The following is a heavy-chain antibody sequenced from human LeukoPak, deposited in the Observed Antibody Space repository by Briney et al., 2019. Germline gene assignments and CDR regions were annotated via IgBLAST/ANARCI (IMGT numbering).Heavy chain of an antibody. D-gene: IGHD2-15*01. CDR3: ARDAGKVAALRQYYYYYGMDV. J-gene: IGHJ6*02. V-gene: IGHV1-69*01. CDR1: GGTFSSYA. CDR2: IIPIFGTA. Sequence: SVKVSCKASGGTFSSYAISWVRQAPGQGLEWMGGIIPIFGTANYAQKFQGRVTFTADESTSTAYMELSSLRSEDTAVYYCARDAGKVAALRQYYYYYGMDVWGQGTTVTVSS.